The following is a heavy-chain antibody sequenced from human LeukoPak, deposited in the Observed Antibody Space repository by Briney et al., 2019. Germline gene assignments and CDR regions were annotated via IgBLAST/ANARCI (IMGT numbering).Heavy chain of an antibody. V-gene: IGHV4-39*07. J-gene: IGHJ4*02. CDR1: SGSISSSSYY. CDR2: IYYNGRT. CDR3: ARRGPIGIFDY. Sequence: SEPLSLTCTISSGSISSSSYYWGWIRQFPGKGLEWIGSIYYNGRTSYNPSLKSRVTISVDTSKNRFSLRSTSVTAADTAVYYCARRGPIGIFDYWGQGTLVTVSS. D-gene: IGHD1-26*01.